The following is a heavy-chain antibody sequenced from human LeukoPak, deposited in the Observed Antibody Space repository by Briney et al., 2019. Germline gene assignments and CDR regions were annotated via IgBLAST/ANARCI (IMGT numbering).Heavy chain of an antibody. CDR2: IRYDGSNK. V-gene: IGHV3-30*02. Sequence: GGSLRLSCAASGFTFSSYGMHWVRQAPGKGLEWVAFIRYDGSNKYYADSVKGRFTISRDNSMNTLYLQMNSLRDEDTAVYYCVRGALEYSGFDQTFDYWAQGTLVTVSS. J-gene: IGHJ4*02. CDR3: VRGALEYSGFDQTFDY. D-gene: IGHD5-12*01. CDR1: GFTFSSYG.